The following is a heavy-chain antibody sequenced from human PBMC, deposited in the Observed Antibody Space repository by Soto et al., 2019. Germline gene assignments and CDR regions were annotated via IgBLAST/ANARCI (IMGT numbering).Heavy chain of an antibody. CDR1: GFTVSSNY. CDR2: IGTAGDT. V-gene: IGHV3-13*04. CDR3: ARSPPGGYHYYYGMDV. J-gene: IGHJ6*02. Sequence: PGGSLRLSCAASGFTVSSNYMSWVRQATGKGLEWVSAIGTAGDTYYPGSVKGRFTISRENAKNSLYLQMNSLRAGDTAVYYCARSPPGGYHYYYGMDVWGQGTTVTV. D-gene: IGHD3-22*01.